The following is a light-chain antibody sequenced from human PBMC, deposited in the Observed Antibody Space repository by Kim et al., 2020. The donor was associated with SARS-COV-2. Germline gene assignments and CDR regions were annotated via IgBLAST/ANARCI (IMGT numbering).Light chain of an antibody. J-gene: IGKJ4*01. Sequence: SPREAAPLSCRASQGSGSALLSWYQQRPGQAPRLLMSGASIRATGIPDRFSGSGSGTDFTLTISRLETDDFAVYYCQQYGTTPLTFGGGTKVEIK. CDR1: QGSGSAL. CDR3: QQYGTTPLT. V-gene: IGKV3-20*01. CDR2: GAS.